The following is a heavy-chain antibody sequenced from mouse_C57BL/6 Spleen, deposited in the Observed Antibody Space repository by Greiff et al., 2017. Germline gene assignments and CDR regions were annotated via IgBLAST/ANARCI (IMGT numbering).Heavy chain of an antibody. CDR3: ARRGVITTAGWYFDV. CDR2: ISSGSSTI. J-gene: IGHJ1*03. V-gene: IGHV5-17*01. Sequence: EVQLVESGGGLVKPGGSLKLSCAASGFTFSDYGMHWVRQAPEKGLEWVAYISSGSSTIYYADTVKGRFTISRDNAKHTLFLQMTILRSEDAAMYYCARRGVITTAGWYFDVWGTGTTVTVSS. D-gene: IGHD1-1*01. CDR1: GFTFSDYG.